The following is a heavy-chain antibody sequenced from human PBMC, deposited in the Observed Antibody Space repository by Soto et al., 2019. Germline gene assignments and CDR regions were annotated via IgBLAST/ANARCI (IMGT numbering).Heavy chain of an antibody. CDR2: IFGGGAT. CDR1: GFAVNSDY. J-gene: IGHJ4*02. Sequence: EVQLVASGGGLIQPGGSLRLSCAASGFAVNSDYMSWVRQAPGKGLEWVSVIFGGGATKYSDSVKGRFTISRDNSKNTVFLQMNSLRAEDTAAYYCVRTSSYWGQGTRVIVSS. V-gene: IGHV3-53*01. CDR3: VRTSSY. D-gene: IGHD2-2*01.